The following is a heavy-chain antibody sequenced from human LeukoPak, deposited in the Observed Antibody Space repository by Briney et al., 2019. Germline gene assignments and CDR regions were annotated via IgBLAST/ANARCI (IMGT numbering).Heavy chain of an antibody. CDR3: ARGRRYFDY. CDR2: IYYSGST. Sequence: SETLSLTCTVSGGSVSSGSYYWSWIRQPPGKGLEWLGYIYYSGSTNYNPSLKSRVTISVDTSKNQFSLKLSSVTAADTAVYYCARGRRYFDYWGQGTLVTVSS. J-gene: IGHJ4*02. V-gene: IGHV4-61*01. CDR1: GGSVSSGSYY.